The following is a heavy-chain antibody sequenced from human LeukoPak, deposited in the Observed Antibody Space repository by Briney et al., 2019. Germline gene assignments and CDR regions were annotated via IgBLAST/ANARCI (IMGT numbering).Heavy chain of an antibody. CDR3: ARVESGWFDP. D-gene: IGHD2/OR15-2a*01. CDR1: GESFSGYY. J-gene: IGHJ5*02. Sequence: SETLSLTCAVSGESFSGYYWSWIRQPAGKGLEWIGRIYTSGSTNYNPSLKSRVTMSVDTSKNQFSLKLSSVTAADTAVYYCARVESGWFDPWGQGTLVTVSS. V-gene: IGHV4-4*07. CDR2: IYTSGST.